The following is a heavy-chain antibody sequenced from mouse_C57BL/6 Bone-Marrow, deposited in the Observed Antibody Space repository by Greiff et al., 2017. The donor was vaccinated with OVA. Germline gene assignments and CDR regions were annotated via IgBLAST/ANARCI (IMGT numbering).Heavy chain of an antibody. V-gene: IGHV1-55*01. CDR3: ARPLGPWFAY. Sequence: QVQLQQPGAELVKPGASVMMSCKASGYTFTSYWITWVKQRPGQGLEWIGDIYPGSGSTNYNEKFKRKATLTVDTASSTAYMQLSSLTSEDSAVYYCARPLGPWFAYWGQGTLVTVSA. CDR1: GYTFTSYW. CDR2: IYPGSGST. J-gene: IGHJ3*01.